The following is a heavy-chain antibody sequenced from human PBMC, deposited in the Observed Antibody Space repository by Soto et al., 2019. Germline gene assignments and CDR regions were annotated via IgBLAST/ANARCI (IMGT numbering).Heavy chain of an antibody. V-gene: IGHV4-39*01. Sequence: QLQLQESGPGLVKPSETLSLTCTVSGGSISSSSYYWGWIRQPPGKGLEWIGSIYYSGSTSYHPSHRCRVHLAVDTSKNQFSLKLSSVIAADTAVYYCATVLEYSSSFDAFDIWGQGTMVTVSS. CDR3: ATVLEYSSSFDAFDI. CDR2: IYYSGST. CDR1: GGSISSSSYY. J-gene: IGHJ3*02. D-gene: IGHD6-6*01.